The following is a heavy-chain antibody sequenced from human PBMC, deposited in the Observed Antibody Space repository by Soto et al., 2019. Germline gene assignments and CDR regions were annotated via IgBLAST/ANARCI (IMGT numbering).Heavy chain of an antibody. D-gene: IGHD6-13*01. CDR1: GYTFSNFW. Sequence: ESVKISCRCSGYTFSNFWIAWVRHLPGKGLEWMGIIYPGDHETRYSPSFHGKVTISADKSINTAYLQWSSLEASDSAFYYCARSPRSSPYFDYWGQGALVTVSS. CDR3: ARSPRSSPYFDY. J-gene: IGHJ4*02. V-gene: IGHV5-51*01. CDR2: IYPGDHET.